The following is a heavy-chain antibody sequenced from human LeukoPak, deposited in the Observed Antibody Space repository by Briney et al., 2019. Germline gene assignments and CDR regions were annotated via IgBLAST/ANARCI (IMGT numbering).Heavy chain of an antibody. V-gene: IGHV1-8*01. CDR1: GYTFTSYD. CDR2: MNPNSGNT. Sequence: ASVTVSCKASGYTFTSYDINWGRQAAGQGLEWMGWMNPNSGNTGAAQRFQGRITMTRHPSISTAYMELSSLRFEDTAVYYCARGPLVRLPSSFDPWGQGTLVTVSS. J-gene: IGHJ5*02. D-gene: IGHD3-16*02. CDR3: ARGPLVRLPSSFDP.